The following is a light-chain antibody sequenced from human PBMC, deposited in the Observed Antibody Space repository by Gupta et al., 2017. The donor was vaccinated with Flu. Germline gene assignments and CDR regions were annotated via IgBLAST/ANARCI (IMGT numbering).Light chain of an antibody. Sequence: SVLTQPPSVSAAPGQTVTISCYGSSSNIGNNYVSWYQQLPGKPPKLLLYENNKRPSGIPERISGSKPGTAATLGITGLQAGDEADYYCGTWDSSLSARVFGGGTKLTVL. CDR1: SSNIGNNY. V-gene: IGLV1-51*02. CDR3: GTWDSSLSARV. CDR2: ENN. J-gene: IGLJ3*02.